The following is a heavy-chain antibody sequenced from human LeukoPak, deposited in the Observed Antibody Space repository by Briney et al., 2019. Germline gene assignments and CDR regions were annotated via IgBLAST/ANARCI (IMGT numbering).Heavy chain of an antibody. CDR3: AKLTGLGY. Sequence: PGGFLRLSCAASGFTFDDYAMHWVRQAPGKGLEWVSGISWNSGSIGYADSVKGRFTISRDNAKNSLYLQMNSLRAEDTALYYCAKLTGLGYWGQGTLVTVSS. CDR2: ISWNSGSI. J-gene: IGHJ4*02. D-gene: IGHD3/OR15-3a*01. V-gene: IGHV3-9*01. CDR1: GFTFDDYA.